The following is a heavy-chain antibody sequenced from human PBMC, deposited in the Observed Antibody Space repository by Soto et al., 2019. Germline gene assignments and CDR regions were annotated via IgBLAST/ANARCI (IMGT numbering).Heavy chain of an antibody. V-gene: IGHV1-69*08. J-gene: IGHJ1*01. Sequence: QVQLVQSGAEVKKPGSSVKVSCKASGGTFSSYTISWVRQAPGQGLEWMGRIIPILGIANYAQKFQGRVTITEDKSTSTAYMELSSLRSEDTAVYYCARDGYCSGGSCYAKYFQHWGQGTLVTVSS. CDR1: GGTFSSYT. CDR3: ARDGYCSGGSCYAKYFQH. D-gene: IGHD2-15*01. CDR2: IIPILGIA.